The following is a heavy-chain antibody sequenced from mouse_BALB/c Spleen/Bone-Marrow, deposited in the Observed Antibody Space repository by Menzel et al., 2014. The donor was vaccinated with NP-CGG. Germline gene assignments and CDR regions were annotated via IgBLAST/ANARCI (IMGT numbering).Heavy chain of an antibody. D-gene: IGHD1-1*01. CDR3: ARPDYYGYLNY. V-gene: IGHV4-1*02. CDR1: GFDFXRYW. CDR2: INPDSRTI. Sequence: EVKLLESGGGLVQPGGSLKLSCAASGFDFXRYWMSWVRQAPGKGLEWIGEINPDSRTINYSPSLKDKFIISRDNAKNTLYLRLNKVRSEDTALYYCARPDYYGYLNYWGQGTTLTVSS. J-gene: IGHJ2*01.